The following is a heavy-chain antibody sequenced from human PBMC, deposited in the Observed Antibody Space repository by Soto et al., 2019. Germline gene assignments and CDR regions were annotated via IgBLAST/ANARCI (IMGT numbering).Heavy chain of an antibody. CDR1: GFTLISYA. CDR2: IPGSGSGYNT. Sequence: SEGSLRRSGAASGFTLISYALGWVRLAPGQGLIWVSTIPGSGSGYNTFYSDSVNGRFSISRDHPENTLYLHMSTLRAEDTPTYFCAKPGYSSPYYDCMDVCGRGTAVAVAS. J-gene: IGHJ6*02. V-gene: IGHV3-23*01. D-gene: IGHD3-22*01. CDR3: AKPGYSSPYYDCMDV.